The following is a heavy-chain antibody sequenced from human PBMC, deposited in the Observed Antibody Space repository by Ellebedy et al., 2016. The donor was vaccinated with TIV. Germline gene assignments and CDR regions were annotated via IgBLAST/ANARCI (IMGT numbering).Heavy chain of an antibody. CDR1: GFTFSSYD. V-gene: IGHV3-30*03. J-gene: IGHJ3*02. CDR3: SPDLGGALFRDGDGALDI. D-gene: IGHD5-24*01. CDR2: ISYDANNK. Sequence: GESLKISCAASGFTFSSYDMHWVRQAPGKGLEWVALISYDANNKYYADSVKGRFNISRDNSKHTLYLQMNSLRDDDTALYYCSPDLGGALFRDGDGALDIWGHGTMVTVSS.